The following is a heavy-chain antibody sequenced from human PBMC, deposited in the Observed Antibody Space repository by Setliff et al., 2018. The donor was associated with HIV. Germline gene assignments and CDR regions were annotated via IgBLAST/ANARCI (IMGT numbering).Heavy chain of an antibody. Sequence: SETLSLTCTVSGGSISSDGYYWSWIRQHPGKGLEWIGYIYYSGSTYYNPSLKSRVTISVDTSKNQFSLRLTSVAATDTAVYYCARADCSGGSCYSPGSWGQGTLVTVSS. CDR3: ARADCSGGSCYSPGS. CDR1: GGSISSDGYY. D-gene: IGHD2-15*01. J-gene: IGHJ5*02. V-gene: IGHV4-31*03. CDR2: IYYSGST.